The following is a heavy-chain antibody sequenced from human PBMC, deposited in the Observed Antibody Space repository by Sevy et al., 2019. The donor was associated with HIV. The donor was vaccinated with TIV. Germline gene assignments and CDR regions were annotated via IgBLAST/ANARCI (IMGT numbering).Heavy chain of an antibody. J-gene: IGHJ4*02. CDR3: ARDGGCSSTACLLYFDY. CDR1: GFTFSKYP. V-gene: IGHV3-21*01. Sequence: GGSLRLSCVVSGFTFSKYPMNWVRQAPGKGLEWVSSISSSSNYIYYGDSVKGRLTISRDNAKKSLYLQMNSLRADDTAVYYCARDGGCSSTACLLYFDYWGQGTLVTVSS. CDR2: ISSSSNYI. D-gene: IGHD2-2*01.